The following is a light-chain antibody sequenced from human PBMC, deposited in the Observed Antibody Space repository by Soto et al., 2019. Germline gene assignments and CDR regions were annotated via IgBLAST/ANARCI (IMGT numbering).Light chain of an antibody. CDR1: QTVSTN. V-gene: IGKV3-15*01. J-gene: IGKJ5*01. CDR2: GTS. CDR3: QQYDNWPIT. Sequence: EIVMTQSPATLSVSPGERATLSCRASQTVSTNLAWYQQKPGQAPRLLIHGTSTRATAIPARFSGSGSGAEFTLTISSLQSEDSAVYYCQQYDNWPITFGQGTRLEIK.